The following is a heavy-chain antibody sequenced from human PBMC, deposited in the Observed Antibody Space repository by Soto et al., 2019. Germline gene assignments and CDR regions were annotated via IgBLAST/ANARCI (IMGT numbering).Heavy chain of an antibody. CDR1: GGTFSSYS. CDR2: IIPIFGTA. D-gene: IGHD3-22*01. Sequence: SVNVSCKSSGGTFSSYSMSWVRQAPGQGLEWMGGIIPIFGTANYAQKFQGRVTIIADESTSTAYMELSSLRSEDTAVYYCARAPSVVVVTTFDYWGQGTLVTVS. CDR3: ARAPSVVVVTTFDY. V-gene: IGHV1-69*13. J-gene: IGHJ4*02.